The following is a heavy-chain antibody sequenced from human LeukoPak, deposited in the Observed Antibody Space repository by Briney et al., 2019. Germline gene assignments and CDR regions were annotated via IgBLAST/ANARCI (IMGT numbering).Heavy chain of an antibody. CDR3: ARSRYSGYRRAFYCGMDV. V-gene: IGHV3-23*01. Sequence: GGSLRLSCVASGFTFSTYALSWVRQAPGKGLEWVSGVGGSGDRTYYADSVKGRFTISRDNSKNTLFLHMDSLRAEDTAVYHCARSRYSGYRRAFYCGMDVWVQGSTVTV. CDR1: GFTFSTYA. D-gene: IGHD5-12*01. CDR2: VGGSGDRT. J-gene: IGHJ6*02.